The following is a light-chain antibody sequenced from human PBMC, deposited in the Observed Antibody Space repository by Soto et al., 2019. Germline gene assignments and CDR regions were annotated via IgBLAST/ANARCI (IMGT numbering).Light chain of an antibody. J-gene: IGLJ2*01. CDR3: GTWDSSLSAVV. CDR2: ENN. Sequence: QSVLTQPPSVSAAPGQKVTISCSGSSSNIGNNYVSWYQQLPGTAPKLLIYENNKRPSGIPDRFSGSKSGTSATLGITGLQTGDGADYYCGTWDSSLSAVVFGGGTKLTVL. V-gene: IGLV1-51*02. CDR1: SSNIGNNY.